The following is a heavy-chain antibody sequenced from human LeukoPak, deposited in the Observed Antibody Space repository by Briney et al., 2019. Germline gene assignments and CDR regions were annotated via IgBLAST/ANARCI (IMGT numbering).Heavy chain of an antibody. V-gene: IGHV1-69*06. J-gene: IGHJ4*02. D-gene: IGHD6-13*01. Sequence: VASVTVSCKASGYTFTSYGISWVRQAPGQGLEWMGGIIPIFGTANYAQKFQGRVTITADKSTSTAYMGLSSLRSEDTAVYYCAREVSSSYAWGYWGQGTLVTVSS. CDR1: GYTFTSYG. CDR3: AREVSSSYAWGY. CDR2: IIPIFGTA.